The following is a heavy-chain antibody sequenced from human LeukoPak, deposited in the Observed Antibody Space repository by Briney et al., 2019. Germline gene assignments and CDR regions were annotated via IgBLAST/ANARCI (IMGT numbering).Heavy chain of an antibody. CDR3: ARGLVSGEGATRIRYFDY. J-gene: IGHJ4*02. Sequence: SETLSLTCTVSAGSISDYYWSWIRQPPGKGLEWIGYIYYSGSTNYNPSLKSRVTISVDTSKNQFSLKLSSVTAADTAVYYCARGLVSGEGATRIRYFDYWGQGTLVTVSS. CDR2: IYYSGST. V-gene: IGHV4-59*01. D-gene: IGHD1-26*01. CDR1: AGSISDYY.